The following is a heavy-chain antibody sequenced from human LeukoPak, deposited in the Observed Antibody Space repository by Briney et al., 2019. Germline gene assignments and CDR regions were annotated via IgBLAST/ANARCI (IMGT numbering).Heavy chain of an antibody. V-gene: IGHV4-61*02. CDR2: IYTSGST. J-gene: IGHJ3*02. Sequence: SETLSLTCTVSVGSISSGSYYCSWIRQPAGKGLEWIGRIYTSGSTNYNPSLKSRVTISVDTSKNQFSLKLSSVTAADTAVYYCARSSRSTETAFDIWGQGTMVTVSS. D-gene: IGHD5/OR15-5a*01. CDR1: VGSISSGSYY. CDR3: ARSSRSTETAFDI.